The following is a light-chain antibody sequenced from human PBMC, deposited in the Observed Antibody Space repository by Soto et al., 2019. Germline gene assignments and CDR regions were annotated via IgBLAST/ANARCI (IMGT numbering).Light chain of an antibody. CDR3: QQANSFPRWT. CDR2: AAS. CDR1: QSISSW. Sequence: DIQMTQSPSTLSASVVDRVTITCRASQSISSWLAWYQQKPGKAPKLLIYAASSLQSGVPSRFSGSGSGTDFTLTISSLQPEDFATYYCQQANSFPRWTFGQGTKVDIK. J-gene: IGKJ1*01. V-gene: IGKV1-12*01.